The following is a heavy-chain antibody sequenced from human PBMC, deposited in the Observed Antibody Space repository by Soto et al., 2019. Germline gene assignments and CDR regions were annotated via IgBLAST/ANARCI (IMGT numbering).Heavy chain of an antibody. CDR1: GAYVSDFS. V-gene: IGHV4-4*07. Sequence: QVQQLESGPGLVKPWDTLYLTCTVSGAYVSDFSWSWIRQPAGKGLEWIGRITVNGITQYTPSFRSRVTMSMDTSRNQFSLNLQSATAADTAVYYCARESGENWTYEAHWGQGTLVTVSS. J-gene: IGHJ1*01. D-gene: IGHD1-7*01. CDR3: ARESGENWTYEAH. CDR2: ITVNGIT.